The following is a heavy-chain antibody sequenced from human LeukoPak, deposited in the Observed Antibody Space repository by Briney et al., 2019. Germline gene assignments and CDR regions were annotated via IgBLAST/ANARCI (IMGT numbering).Heavy chain of an antibody. CDR1: GFSLSTSGVG. D-gene: IGHD6-13*01. J-gene: IGHJ3*02. Sequence: SGPTLVKPTQTLTLTCTFSGFSLSTSGVGVGWIRQPPGKALEWLALIYWDDDKRYSPSLKSRLTITKDTSKNQVVLTMANMDPVDTATYYCAHRRIALWAFDIWGQGTMVTVSS. CDR2: IYWDDDK. V-gene: IGHV2-5*02. CDR3: AHRRIALWAFDI.